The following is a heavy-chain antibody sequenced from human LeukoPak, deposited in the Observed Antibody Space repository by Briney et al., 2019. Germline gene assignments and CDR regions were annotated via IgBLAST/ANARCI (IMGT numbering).Heavy chain of an antibody. J-gene: IGHJ3*02. CDR1: GGSFSGYY. Sequence: SETLPLTCAVYGGSFSGYYWSWIRQPPGKWLEWIGEINHSGSTNYNPSLKSRVTISVDTSKNQFSLKLSSVTAADTAVYYCARANVVYGPDAFDMWGQGTMVTVSS. V-gene: IGHV4-34*01. CDR2: INHSGST. D-gene: IGHD2-2*01. CDR3: ARANVVYGPDAFDM.